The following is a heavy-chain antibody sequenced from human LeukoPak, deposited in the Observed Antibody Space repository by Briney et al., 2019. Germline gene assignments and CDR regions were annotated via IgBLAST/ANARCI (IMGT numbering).Heavy chain of an antibody. CDR3: ASFGYSGGY. CDR1: GGSFSGYY. D-gene: IGHD5-12*01. V-gene: IGHV4-34*01. CDR2: INHSGST. J-gene: IGHJ4*02. Sequence: PSETLSLTCAVYGGSFSGYYWSWIRQPPGKGLEWIGEINHSGSTNYNPSLTSRGTISVDTSKNQFSLKLSSVTAADTAVYYCASFGYSGGYWGQGTLVTVSS.